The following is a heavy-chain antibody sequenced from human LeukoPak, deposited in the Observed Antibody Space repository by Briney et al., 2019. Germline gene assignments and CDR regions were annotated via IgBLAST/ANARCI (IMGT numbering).Heavy chain of an antibody. V-gene: IGHV3-21*01. D-gene: IGHD6-13*01. Sequence: GGALPLSCVASGLTFSTYTMNWVRPTPGRGLEWVGLISSSSGHTFYADPVKGRFTISRDNAKNSLYLEMNSLRAEDTAVYYCARVPLSAWYGTFDIWGQGTMVTVSS. CDR1: GLTFSTYT. CDR2: ISSSSGHT. CDR3: ARVPLSAWYGTFDI. J-gene: IGHJ3*02.